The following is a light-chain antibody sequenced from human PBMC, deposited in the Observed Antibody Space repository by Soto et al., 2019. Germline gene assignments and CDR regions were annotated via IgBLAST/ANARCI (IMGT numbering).Light chain of an antibody. CDR3: QQYNNWPPALT. V-gene: IGKV3-15*01. CDR2: GSS. Sequence: EIVMTQSPATSSVSPGERATLSCRASQSGSSNLAWYQQKSGQPPSHLIYGSSTRATGIPAMFSGSGYGTEFTLTFGSMQSQDFAGYYCQQYNNWPPALTFGGGNKVEIK. J-gene: IGKJ4*01. CDR1: QSGSSN.